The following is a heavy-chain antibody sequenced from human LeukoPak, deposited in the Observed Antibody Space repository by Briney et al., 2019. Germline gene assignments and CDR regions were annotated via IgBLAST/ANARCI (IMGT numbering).Heavy chain of an antibody. CDR1: GGSFSGYY. J-gene: IGHJ4*02. CDR3: ARNEGRLRWCY. CDR2: INHSGST. Sequence: SETLSLTCAVYGGSFSGYYWSWIRQPPGKGLEWIGEINHSGSTNYNPSLKSRVTISVDTSKNQFSLKLSSVTAADTAVYYCARNEGRLRWCYWGQGTLVTVSS. V-gene: IGHV4-34*01. D-gene: IGHD4-23*01.